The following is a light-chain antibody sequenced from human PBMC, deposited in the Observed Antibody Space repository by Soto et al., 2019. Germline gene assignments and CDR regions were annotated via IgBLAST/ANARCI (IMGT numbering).Light chain of an antibody. CDR2: GAS. CDR1: QSVSSSY. Sequence: ASQSVSSSYLAWYQQKPGQAPRLLIYGASSRATGILDRFSVSVSGTDSTLTISSLEPEDREVYASKQYGDSPLTFGQGTKVDIK. CDR3: KQYGDSPLT. J-gene: IGKJ1*01. V-gene: IGKV3-20*01.